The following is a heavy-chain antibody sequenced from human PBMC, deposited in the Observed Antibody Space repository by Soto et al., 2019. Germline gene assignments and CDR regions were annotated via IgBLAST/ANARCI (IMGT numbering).Heavy chain of an antibody. CDR2: LNPDTAST. V-gene: IGHV1-3*01. J-gene: IGHJ4*02. D-gene: IGHD3-10*01. Sequence: QVQLVQSGAEVKKPGASVTVSCKASGYSFANYTIHCVRQAPGQGLEWMGWLNPDTASTKFSPKFQGRVIITRDKSANTAFMQLTSLTSEDTALYYCARGGGYYGSGAYYRGYFDHWGLGTLVAVSS. CDR1: GYSFANYT. CDR3: ARGGGYYGSGAYYRGYFDH.